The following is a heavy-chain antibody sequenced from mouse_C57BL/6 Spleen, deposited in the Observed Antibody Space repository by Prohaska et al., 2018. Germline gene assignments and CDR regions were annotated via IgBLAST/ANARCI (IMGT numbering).Heavy chain of an antibody. CDR3: ARGAYLFDY. D-gene: IGHD2-10*01. V-gene: IGHV1-52*01. CDR1: GYSFTSYW. CDR2: IDPSDSET. J-gene: IGHJ2*01. Sequence: QVQLQQPGAELVRPGSSVKLSCKASGYSFTSYWMHWGKQRPIQGLEWIGNIDPSDSETHYNQKFKDKATLTGDKSSSTAYMQLSSLTSKDAAVYYCARGAYLFDYWGQGSTLTVSS.